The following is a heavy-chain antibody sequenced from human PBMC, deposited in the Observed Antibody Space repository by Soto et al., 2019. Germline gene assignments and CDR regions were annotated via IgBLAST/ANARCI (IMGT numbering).Heavy chain of an antibody. Sequence: QVQLQESGPGLVKPSETLSLTCTVSGGSISSSYWSWIRQPPGKGLEWIGYIYYSGSTNYNPSLKSRVTMSVDTSKNQFSREGSSVTAADTGVYYCARVGGSGGPWGQGTLVTVSS. D-gene: IGHD6-19*01. CDR2: IYYSGST. CDR1: GGSISSSY. V-gene: IGHV4-59*01. CDR3: ARVGGSGGP. J-gene: IGHJ5*02.